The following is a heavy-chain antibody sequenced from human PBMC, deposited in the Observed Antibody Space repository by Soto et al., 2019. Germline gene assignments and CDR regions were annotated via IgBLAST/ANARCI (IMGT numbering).Heavy chain of an antibody. J-gene: IGHJ4*02. CDR1: GFTFSTYG. CDR2: IWYDGSNK. Sequence: QVQLVESGGGVVQPGRSLRLSCAASGFTFSTYGMHWVRQAPGKGLEWVAVIWYDGSNKYYADSVKGRFTISRDNSKNTLYLQMNRQIAEDTAVNDCAREGGTRGHRKYYFDYWGQGTLVTVSS. D-gene: IGHD3-16*01. CDR3: AREGGTRGHRKYYFDY. V-gene: IGHV3-33*01.